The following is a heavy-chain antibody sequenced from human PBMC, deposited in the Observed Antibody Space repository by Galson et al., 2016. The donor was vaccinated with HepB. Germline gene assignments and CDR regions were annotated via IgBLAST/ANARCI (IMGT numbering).Heavy chain of an antibody. CDR2: ISSSGNAI. CDR1: GFTFSDYY. D-gene: IGHD1-1*01. V-gene: IGHV3-11*01. J-gene: IGHJ6*02. CDR3: ASGPSNSYYYYGLDV. Sequence: SLRLSCAASGFTFSDYYLTWIRQAPGKGLEWVSYISSSGNAIYYADSVKGRFTISRDNAKNSLYLQMSSLRADDTAVYYCASGPSNSYYYYGLDVWGQGTTVAVSS.